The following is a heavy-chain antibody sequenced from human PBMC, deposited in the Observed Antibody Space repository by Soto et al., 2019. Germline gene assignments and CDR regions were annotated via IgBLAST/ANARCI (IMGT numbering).Heavy chain of an antibody. CDR1: GVAFSSYG. J-gene: IGHJ3*02. Sequence: PGGSLRLSCAASGVAFSSYGMHWVRQAPGKGLEWVAVISHDGNNKYYADSVKGRFTISGDNSKNTLYLQMNSLRAEDTAVYYCAKALRLDSSGSPGAFDIWGQGTMVTVS. CDR3: AKALRLDSSGSPGAFDI. D-gene: IGHD3-22*01. V-gene: IGHV3-30*18. CDR2: ISHDGNNK.